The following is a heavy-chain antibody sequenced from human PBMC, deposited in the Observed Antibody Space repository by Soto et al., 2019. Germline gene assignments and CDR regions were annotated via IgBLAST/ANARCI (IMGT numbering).Heavy chain of an antibody. CDR3: GYWNDGVWLVDY. J-gene: IGHJ4*02. CDR1: GGTFSSYA. D-gene: IGHD1-1*01. Sequence: QVQLVQSGAEVKKPGSSVKVSCKASGGTFSSYAISWVRQAPGQGLEWMGRIIPILGIANYAQKFQGRVTITADKSTSTADMELSSLRSEDTAVYYCGYWNDGVWLVDYWGQGTLVTVFS. CDR2: IIPILGIA. V-gene: IGHV1-69*02.